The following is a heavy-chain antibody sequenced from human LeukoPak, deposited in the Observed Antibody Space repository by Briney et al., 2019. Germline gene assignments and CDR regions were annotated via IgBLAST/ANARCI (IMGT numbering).Heavy chain of an antibody. J-gene: IGHJ4*02. V-gene: IGHV3-64D*09. D-gene: IGHD3-10*01. CDR3: VKDALWFGESIDY. CDR2: ISSSGGTT. CDR1: GFTFNSYA. Sequence: GGSLRLSCSASGFTFNSYAMHWVRQAPGRGLEYVSAISSSGGTTYYADSVKGRLTISRDNSKNTLYLQMSSLRAEDTAVYYCVKDALWFGESIDYWGQGTLVTVSS.